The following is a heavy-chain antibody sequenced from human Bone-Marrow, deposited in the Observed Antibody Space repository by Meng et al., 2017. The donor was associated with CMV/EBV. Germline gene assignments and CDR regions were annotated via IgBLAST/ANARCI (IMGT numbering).Heavy chain of an antibody. CDR2: IRSSGSTI. CDR1: GFTFSDYY. CDR3: ARHQGAPGCDF. D-gene: IGHD2-2*01. J-gene: IGHJ4*02. V-gene: IGHV3-11*04. Sequence: GESLKISCAASGFTFSDYYMSWIRQAPGKGLEWISYIRSSGSTIYYADSVKGRFTISRDNAKNSLYLQMDSLRAEDTAVYYCARHQGAPGCDFWGQGNLVNVDS.